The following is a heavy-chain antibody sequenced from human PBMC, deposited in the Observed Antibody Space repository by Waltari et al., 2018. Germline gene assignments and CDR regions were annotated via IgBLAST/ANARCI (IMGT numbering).Heavy chain of an antibody. CDR1: GCTSSSYP. D-gene: IGHD2-2*02. Sequence: QAQLVQSAAEVKTPGSSVKAACRASGCTSSSYPLSRGRQPPGQGLEWMGGSIAIFGTANYAQKFQGRVTITADKSTSTAYMKLSSLRSEDTAVYYCAGSYIVVVPAAIEYMDVWGKGTTVTVSS. CDR2: SIAIFGTA. V-gene: IGHV1-69*14. CDR3: AGSYIVVVPAAIEYMDV. J-gene: IGHJ6*03.